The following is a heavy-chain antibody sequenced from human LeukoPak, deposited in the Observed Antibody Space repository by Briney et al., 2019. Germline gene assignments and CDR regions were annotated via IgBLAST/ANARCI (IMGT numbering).Heavy chain of an antibody. CDR1: GYTFTSYD. J-gene: IGHJ6*03. CDR3: AIGVGATPYYYYYMDV. V-gene: IGHV1-8*01. D-gene: IGHD1-26*01. Sequence: ASVKASCKASGYTFTSYDINWVRQATGQGLEWMGWMNPNSGNTGYAQKFQGRVTMTRNTSISTAYMELSSLRSEDTAVYYCAIGVGATPYYYYYMDVWGKGTTVTVSS. CDR2: MNPNSGNT.